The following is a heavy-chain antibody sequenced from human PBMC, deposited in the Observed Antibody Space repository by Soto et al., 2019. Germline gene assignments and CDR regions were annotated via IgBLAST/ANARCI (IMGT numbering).Heavy chain of an antibody. CDR1: DGSFSAYY. D-gene: IGHD4-4*01. CDR3: ARDSTRRGACDI. CDR2: INHSGST. J-gene: IGHJ3*02. Sequence: PSETLSLTCAIYDGSFSAYYWIWIRQSPGEGLEWIGEINHSGSTNYNPSLKSRVTMSVDASKNQFSLKLSSVAAADTAVYYCARDSTRRGACDIWGQGTTVTVSS. V-gene: IGHV4-34*01.